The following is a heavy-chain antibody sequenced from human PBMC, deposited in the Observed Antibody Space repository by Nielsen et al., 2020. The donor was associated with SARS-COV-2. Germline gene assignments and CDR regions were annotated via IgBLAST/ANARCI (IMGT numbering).Heavy chain of an antibody. D-gene: IGHD3-3*01. V-gene: IGHV3-21*01. Sequence: GESLKISCAASGFTFSSYSMNWVRQAPGKGLEWVSSISSSSSYIYYADSVKGRFTISRDNAKNSLYLQMNSLRADDTAVYYCAIIWSGYTDAFDIWGQGTMVTVSS. CDR2: ISSSSSYI. CDR3: AIIWSGYTDAFDI. CDR1: GFTFSSYS. J-gene: IGHJ3*02.